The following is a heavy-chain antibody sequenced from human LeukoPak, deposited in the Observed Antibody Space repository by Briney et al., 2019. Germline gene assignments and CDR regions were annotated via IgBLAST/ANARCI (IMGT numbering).Heavy chain of an antibody. CDR2: IYSDGST. CDR1: GFTVSRKF. Sequence: GGSLRLSCAPSGFTVSRKFMSWVRQAPGKGLEWVSVIYSDGSTYYADSVKGRFTISRDNSKNTLYIQMNSPRIEDTAVYYCARGWDVDVGFDCWGQGTLVTVSS. D-gene: IGHD6-19*01. CDR3: ARGWDVDVGFDC. V-gene: IGHV3-66*02. J-gene: IGHJ4*02.